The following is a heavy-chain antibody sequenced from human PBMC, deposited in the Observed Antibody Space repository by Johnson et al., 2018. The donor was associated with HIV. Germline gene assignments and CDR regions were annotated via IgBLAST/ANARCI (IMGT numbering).Heavy chain of an antibody. CDR2: IKSKTDGGTT. CDR3: ARGVGGAGDDAFDI. V-gene: IGHV3-15*01. Sequence: MQLVESGGGLVKPGGSLRLSCAASGFTFSNAWMSWVRQAPGKGLEWVGRIKSKTDGGTTDYAAPVKGRFTISRDDSKNTLYLQMNSLRAEDTALYYCARGVGGAGDDAFDIWGQGTMVTVSS. CDR1: GFTFSNAW. J-gene: IGHJ3*02. D-gene: IGHD6-19*01.